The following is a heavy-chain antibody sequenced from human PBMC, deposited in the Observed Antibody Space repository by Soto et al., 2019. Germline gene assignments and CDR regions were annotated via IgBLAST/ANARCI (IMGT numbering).Heavy chain of an antibody. Sequence: GGSLRLSCAASGFTFSSYAMSWVRQAPGKGLEWVSAISGSGGSTYYADSVKGRFTISRDNSKNTLYLQMNSLRAEDTAVYYCAKDPEDCSSTSCYFFWRGNWFDPWGQGTLVTVSS. V-gene: IGHV3-23*01. CDR2: ISGSGGST. D-gene: IGHD2-2*01. J-gene: IGHJ5*02. CDR1: GFTFSSYA. CDR3: AKDPEDCSSTSCYFFWRGNWFDP.